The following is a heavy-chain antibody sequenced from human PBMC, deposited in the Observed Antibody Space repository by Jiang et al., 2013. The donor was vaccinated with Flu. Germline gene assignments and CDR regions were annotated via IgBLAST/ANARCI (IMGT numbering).Heavy chain of an antibody. V-gene: IGHV4-59*01. D-gene: IGHD3-10*01. Sequence: PGLVKPSETLSLTCTVSGGSISSYYWSWIRQPPGKGLEWIGYIYYSGSTNYNPSLKSRVTISVDTSKNQFSLKLSSVTAADTAVYYCVRGPAQYYYGSGSYIIDYWGQGTLVTVSS. CDR1: GGSISSYY. J-gene: IGHJ4*02. CDR2: IYYSGST. CDR3: VRGPAQYYYGSGSYIIDY.